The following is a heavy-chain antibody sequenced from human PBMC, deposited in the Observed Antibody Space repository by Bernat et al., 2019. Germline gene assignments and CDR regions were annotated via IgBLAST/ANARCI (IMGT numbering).Heavy chain of an antibody. CDR3: ARHPRYDFRGGHYSGPFDY. CDR1: GGSISSNTYY. J-gene: IGHJ4*02. D-gene: IGHD3-3*01. V-gene: IGHV4-39*01. Sequence: QLQLQESGPGLVKPSETLSLTCPVSGGSISSNTYYWDWIRQPPGKGLELIGSINYSGSTSYNPSLKSRVAMSVDTSKNQFSLKLTSVTAADTAVYYCARHPRYDFRGGHYSGPFDYWGQGTLVTVSS. CDR2: INYSGST.